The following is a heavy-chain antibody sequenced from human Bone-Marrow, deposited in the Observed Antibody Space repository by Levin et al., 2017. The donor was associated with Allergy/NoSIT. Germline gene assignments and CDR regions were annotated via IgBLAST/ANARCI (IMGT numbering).Heavy chain of an antibody. CDR2: TYYRSTWYN. J-gene: IGHJ4*02. CDR3: VRGGYDFDY. D-gene: IGHD5-12*01. V-gene: IGHV6-1*01. CDR1: GDSVSSNSAA. Sequence: SETLSLTCTISGDSVSSNSAAWNWIRQSPSRGLEWLGRTYYRSTWYNEYAVSVRSRITINPDTSKNQFSLQLNSVTPEDTAVYYCVRGGYDFDYWGQGTLVTVSS.